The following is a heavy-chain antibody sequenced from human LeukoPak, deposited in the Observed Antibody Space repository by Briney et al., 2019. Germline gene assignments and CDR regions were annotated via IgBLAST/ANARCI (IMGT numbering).Heavy chain of an antibody. V-gene: IGHV3-48*02. J-gene: IGHJ4*02. CDR1: GFTFSSYS. CDR3: ASSGSYRFDY. CDR2: ITASGTAM. D-gene: IGHD1-26*01. Sequence: GGSLRLSCAASGFTFSSYSMNWVRQAPGKRLEWVSHITASGTAMFYADSVKGRFTISRDNAKNSLYLQMNSLRDEDTAVYYCASSGSYRFDYWGQGTLVTVSS.